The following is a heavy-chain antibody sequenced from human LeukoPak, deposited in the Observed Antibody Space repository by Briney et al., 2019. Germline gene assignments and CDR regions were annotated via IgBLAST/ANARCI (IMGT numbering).Heavy chain of an antibody. V-gene: IGHV1-18*01. J-gene: IGHJ4*02. CDR1: GYTFASYR. D-gene: IGHD3-10*01. CDR3: ATDTYYYGSGSLY. Sequence: ASVKVSCKASGYTFASYRISWVRQAPGQGLEWMGWISPYNGNTDYAQKLQGRVTMTTDTSTSTAYMELRSLRSDDTAVYYCATDTYYYGSGSLYWGQGTLVTVSS. CDR2: ISPYNGNT.